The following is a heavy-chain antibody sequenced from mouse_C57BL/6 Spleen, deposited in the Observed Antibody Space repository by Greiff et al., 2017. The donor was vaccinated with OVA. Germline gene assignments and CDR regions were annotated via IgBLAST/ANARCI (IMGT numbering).Heavy chain of an antibody. CDR1: GYAFSSSW. J-gene: IGHJ4*01. Sequence: QVQLKQSGPELVKPGASVKISCKASGYAFSSSWMNWVKQRPGKGLEWIGRIYPGDGDTNYNGKFKGKATLTADKSSSTAYMQLSSLTSEDSAVYFCARRDGYGYAMDYWGQGTSVTVSS. CDR3: ARRDGYGYAMDY. CDR2: IYPGDGDT. V-gene: IGHV1-82*01. D-gene: IGHD2-2*01.